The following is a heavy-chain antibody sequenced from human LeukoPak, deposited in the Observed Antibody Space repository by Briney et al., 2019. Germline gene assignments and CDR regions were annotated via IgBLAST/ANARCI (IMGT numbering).Heavy chain of an antibody. J-gene: IGHJ4*02. Sequence: GGSLRLSCAASGFTFDDYGLNWVRHAPGKGLEWVSGINWTGGSTGYADSVKGRFTISRDNAKKSLYLQMNGLRAEDTALYYCARGESGTYYSYFTYWGQGTLVTVSS. CDR2: INWTGGST. D-gene: IGHD1-26*01. CDR1: GFTFDDYG. V-gene: IGHV3-20*04. CDR3: ARGESGTYYSYFTY.